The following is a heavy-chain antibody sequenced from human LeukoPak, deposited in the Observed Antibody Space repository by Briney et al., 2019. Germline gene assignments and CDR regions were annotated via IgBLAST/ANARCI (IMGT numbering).Heavy chain of an antibody. D-gene: IGHD6-19*01. V-gene: IGHV3-30*04. CDR1: SFTVSSYA. CDR3: ARDFRAVAAWGEAFDY. Sequence: WRSLRFSCAGSSFTVSSYAMHWVRPGPGKGRVGGTVISYDGSNKYYADSVKGRFTISRDNSKNTLYLQMNSLRAEDTAVYYCARDFRAVAAWGEAFDYWGQGTLVTVSS. CDR2: ISYDGSNK. J-gene: IGHJ4*02.